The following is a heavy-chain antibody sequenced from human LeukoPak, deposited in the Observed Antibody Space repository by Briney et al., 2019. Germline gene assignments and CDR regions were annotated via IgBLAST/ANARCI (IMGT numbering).Heavy chain of an antibody. Sequence: GGSLRLSCAVSGFTFSGFWMSWSRQAPGKGLEWVASINSDGSEGYYADVVKGRFTISRDNSKNTLYLQMNSLRAEDTAVYYCAKNAGYSSGWYYYYYGMDVWGQGTTVTVSS. D-gene: IGHD6-19*01. CDR2: INSDGSEG. CDR1: GFTFSGFW. CDR3: AKNAGYSSGWYYYYYGMDV. V-gene: IGHV3-7*01. J-gene: IGHJ6*02.